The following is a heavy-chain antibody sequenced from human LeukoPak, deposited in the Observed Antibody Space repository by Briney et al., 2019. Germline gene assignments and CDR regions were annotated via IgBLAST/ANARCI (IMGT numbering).Heavy chain of an antibody. J-gene: IGHJ3*02. V-gene: IGHV4-61*05. CDR2: IYYSGST. CDR1: SGSISSSGYY. Sequence: PSETLSLTCTVSSGSISSSGYYWGWVRQSPGKGLEWIGYIYYSGSTNYNPSLKSRVTISVDTSKNQFSLKLSSVTAADTAVYYCARDQAYYDSSGLDAFDIWGQGTMVTVSS. D-gene: IGHD3-22*01. CDR3: ARDQAYYDSSGLDAFDI.